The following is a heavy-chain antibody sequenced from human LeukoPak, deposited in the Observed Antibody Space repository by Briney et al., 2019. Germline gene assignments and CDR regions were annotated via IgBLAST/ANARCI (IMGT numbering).Heavy chain of an antibody. CDR2: IIPIFGTA. Sequence: ASVKVSCKASGGTFSNYAISWVRQAPGQGLEWMGGIIPIFGTANYAQKFQGRVTITADESTSTAYMELSSLRSEDTAVYYCARVEGMYYYEAAFDYWGQGTLVTVSS. J-gene: IGHJ4*02. V-gene: IGHV1-69*13. CDR1: GGTFSNYA. CDR3: ARVEGMYYYEAAFDY. D-gene: IGHD3-22*01.